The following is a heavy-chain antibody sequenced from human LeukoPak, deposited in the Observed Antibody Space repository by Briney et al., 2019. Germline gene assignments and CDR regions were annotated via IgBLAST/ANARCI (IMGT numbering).Heavy chain of an antibody. Sequence: ASETLSLTCTVSGGSISGSTYYWGWIRQPPGKGLEWTGSIFYSGRTYYNPSLKSRVTISVDTSENQFSLKLSSVTAADTAVYYCARHVAAAGRGWFDPWGQGTLVTVSS. V-gene: IGHV4-39*01. CDR2: IFYSGRT. J-gene: IGHJ5*02. CDR1: GGSISGSTYY. CDR3: ARHVAAAGRGWFDP. D-gene: IGHD6-13*01.